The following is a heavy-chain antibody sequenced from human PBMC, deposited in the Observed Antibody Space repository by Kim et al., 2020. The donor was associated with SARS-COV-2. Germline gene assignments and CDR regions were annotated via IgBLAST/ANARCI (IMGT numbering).Heavy chain of an antibody. CDR3: ARPMYSGSYPWGRPPVDY. V-gene: IGHV7-4-1*02. J-gene: IGHJ4*02. Sequence: ASVKVSCKASGYTFTSYAMNWVRQAPGQGLEWMGWINTNTGNPTYAQGFTGRFVFSLDTSVSTAYLQISSLKAEDTAVYYCARPMYSGSYPWGRPPVDYWGQGTLVTVSS. CDR1: GYTFTSYA. D-gene: IGHD1-26*01. CDR2: INTNTGNP.